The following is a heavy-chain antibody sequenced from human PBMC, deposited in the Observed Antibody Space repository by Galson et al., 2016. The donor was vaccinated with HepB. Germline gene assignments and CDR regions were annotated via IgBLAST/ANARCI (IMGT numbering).Heavy chain of an antibody. J-gene: IGHJ6*02. CDR1: GFTFDDHG. V-gene: IGHV3-9*01. D-gene: IGHD3-22*01. CDR3: AKDFTMIVVPYYYYGMDV. CDR2: ISWNSGSI. Sequence: SLRLSCAGSGFTFDDHGMHWVRQAPGKGLEWVSSISWNSGSIAYADSVKGRFTISRDNAKNSLYLHMNSLRPEDTALYYCAKDFTMIVVPYYYYGMDVWGQGTTVTVSS.